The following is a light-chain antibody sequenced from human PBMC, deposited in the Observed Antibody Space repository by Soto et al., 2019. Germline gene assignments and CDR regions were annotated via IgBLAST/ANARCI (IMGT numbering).Light chain of an antibody. CDR2: GAS. CDR3: QHYGGSPRT. Sequence: EIVLTQSPGTLSLSPGERATLSCRASQSVSSSYVAWYQQKPGQAPRLLIYGASSRATGIPDRFSGSGSGTEFTLTISRLEPEDFAVYYCQHYGGSPRTFGQGTKVEIK. J-gene: IGKJ1*01. CDR1: QSVSSSY. V-gene: IGKV3-20*01.